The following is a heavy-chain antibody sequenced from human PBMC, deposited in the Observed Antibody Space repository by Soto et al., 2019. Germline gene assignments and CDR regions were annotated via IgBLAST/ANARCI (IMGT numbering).Heavy chain of an antibody. D-gene: IGHD3-3*01. J-gene: IGHJ6*02. CDR1: GFTFSSYA. Sequence: GGSLRLSCAASGFTFSSYAMHWVRQAPGKGLEWVAVISYDGSNKYYADSVKGRFTISRDNSKNTLYLQMNSLRAEDTAVYYCARVRVVTPATSYYYYYYGIDVWGQGTTVTVSS. CDR2: ISYDGSNK. CDR3: ARVRVVTPATSYYYYYYGIDV. V-gene: IGHV3-30-3*01.